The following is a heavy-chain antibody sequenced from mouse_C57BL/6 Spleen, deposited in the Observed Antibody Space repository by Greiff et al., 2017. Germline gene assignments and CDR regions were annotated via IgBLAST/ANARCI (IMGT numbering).Heavy chain of an antibody. CDR3: ARHLDSSGYEYYFDY. CDR2: IYPGDGDT. J-gene: IGHJ2*01. Sequence: QVQLQQSGAELVKPGASVKISCKSSGYAFSSYWMNWVKQRPGKGLEWIGQIYPGDGDTNYNGKFKGKATLTADKSSSTAYMQLSSLTSEDSAVYFCARHLDSSGYEYYFDYWGQGTTLTVSS. D-gene: IGHD3-2*02. CDR1: GYAFSSYW. V-gene: IGHV1-80*01.